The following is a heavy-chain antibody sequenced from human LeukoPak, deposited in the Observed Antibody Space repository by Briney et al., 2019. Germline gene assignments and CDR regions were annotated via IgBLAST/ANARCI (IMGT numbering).Heavy chain of an antibody. CDR3: ARDGGEFYYDSSGYLYDY. V-gene: IGHV1-69*04. CDR2: IIPILGIA. J-gene: IGHJ4*02. CDR1: GGSFSSYA. D-gene: IGHD3-22*01. Sequence: ASVKVSCKASGGSFSSYAISWVRQAPGQGLEWVGRIIPILGIANYAQKFQGRVTITADKSTSTAYLELSSLRSEDTAVYYCARDGGEFYYDSSGYLYDYWGQGTLVTVSS.